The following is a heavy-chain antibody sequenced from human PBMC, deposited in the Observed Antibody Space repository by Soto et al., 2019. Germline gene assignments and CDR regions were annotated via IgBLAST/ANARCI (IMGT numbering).Heavy chain of an antibody. CDR1: GSTFSSHA. V-gene: IGHV1-69*13. CDR2: IILPFGTP. J-gene: IGHJ4*02. D-gene: IGHD4-17*01. Sequence: SVKVSCKASGSTFSSHATCWLRQAPGQGIEWMGGIILPFGTPNYAQKVQGRLRISADEEMTTVYMELSSQRSEVAAVYYCARGPDYVGLFDFRGQGILVTVSS. CDR3: ARGPDYVGLFDF.